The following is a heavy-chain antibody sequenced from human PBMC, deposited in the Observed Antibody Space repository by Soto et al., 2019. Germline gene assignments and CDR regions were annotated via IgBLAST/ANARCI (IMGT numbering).Heavy chain of an antibody. Sequence: EVQLLESGGGLVQHGGSLRLSCAASGFTFSSYAMSWVRQAPGKGLEWVSAISGSGGSTYYADSVKGRFTISRDNSKNSLYLQMNSLRAEDTSVYYCAKNHANIVATALQTWGQGTLVTGSS. J-gene: IGHJ5*02. CDR1: GFTFSSYA. CDR3: AKNHANIVATALQT. CDR2: ISGSGGST. V-gene: IGHV3-23*01. D-gene: IGHD5-12*01.